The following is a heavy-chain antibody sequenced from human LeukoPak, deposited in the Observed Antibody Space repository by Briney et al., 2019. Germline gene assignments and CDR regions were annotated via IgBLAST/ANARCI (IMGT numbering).Heavy chain of an antibody. CDR3: ARTDCSGGSCYSNY. CDR2: INWNGGST. CDR1: GFTFDDYG. J-gene: IGHJ4*02. V-gene: IGHV3-20*04. D-gene: IGHD2-15*01. Sequence: RPGGSPRLSCAASGFTFDDYGMSWVRQAPGKGLEWVSGINWNGGSTGYADSVKGRFTISRDNAKNSLYLQMNSLRAEDTALYYCARTDCSGGSCYSNYWGQGTLVTVSS.